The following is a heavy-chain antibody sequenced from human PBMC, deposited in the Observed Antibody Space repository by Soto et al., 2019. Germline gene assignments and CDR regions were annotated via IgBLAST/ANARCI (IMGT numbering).Heavy chain of an antibody. CDR3: AKEAVFAATLSWFDP. Sequence: EVQLLESGGAMVQPGGSLRLSCAATGFSFSTYAMSWVRQALGKGLLWVSAVSGSADFTYYADSVKGRFTISRDNAKNTLYLPMNSLRAEDTAVYFCAKEAVFAATLSWFDPWGQGTLVTVSS. J-gene: IGHJ5*02. CDR1: GFSFSTYA. D-gene: IGHD2-15*01. CDR2: VSGSADFT. V-gene: IGHV3-23*01.